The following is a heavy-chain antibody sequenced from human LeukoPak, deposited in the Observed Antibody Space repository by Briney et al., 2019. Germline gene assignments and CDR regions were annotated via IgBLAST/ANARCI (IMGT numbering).Heavy chain of an antibody. CDR2: INPNSGGT. Sequence: ASVKVSCKASGYTFTGYYMHWVRQAPGQGLEWMGWINPNSGGTNYAQKFQGRVTMTRDTSISTAYMELSRLRSDDTAVYYCARGGACGGDCYSFEITDAFDIWGQGTMVTVSS. J-gene: IGHJ3*02. D-gene: IGHD2-21*02. V-gene: IGHV1-2*02. CDR1: GYTFTGYY. CDR3: ARGGACGGDCYSFEITDAFDI.